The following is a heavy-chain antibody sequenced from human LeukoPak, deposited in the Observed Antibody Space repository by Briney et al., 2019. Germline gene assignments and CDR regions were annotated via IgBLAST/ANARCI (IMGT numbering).Heavy chain of an antibody. V-gene: IGHV1-18*01. J-gene: IGHJ4*02. D-gene: IGHD3-10*01. CDR1: GYTFTTYG. Sequence: ASVKVSCKSSGYTFTTYGISWMRQAPGQSLEWMGRVSPYNGNTYYSQRFQDRVTITKDTSTGTAYIDLRNLRTDDTAMYYCARNGRVRRVVKDLFEYWGQGTLVAVSS. CDR3: ARNGRVRRVVKDLFEY. CDR2: VSPYNGNT.